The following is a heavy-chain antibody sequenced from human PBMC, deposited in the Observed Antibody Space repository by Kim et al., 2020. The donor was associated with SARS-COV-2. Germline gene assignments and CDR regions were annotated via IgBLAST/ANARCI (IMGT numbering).Heavy chain of an antibody. V-gene: IGHV4-34*01. CDR3: ARGLAVPSYYYGSGSYLPRAFDI. CDR1: GGSFSGYY. J-gene: IGHJ3*02. D-gene: IGHD3-10*01. CDR2: INHSGST. Sequence: SETLSLTCAVYGGSFSGYYWSWIRQPPGKGLEWIGEINHSGSTNYNPSLKSRVTISVDTSKNQFSLKLSSVTAADTAVYYCARGLAVPSYYYGSGSYLPRAFDIWGQGTMVTVSS.